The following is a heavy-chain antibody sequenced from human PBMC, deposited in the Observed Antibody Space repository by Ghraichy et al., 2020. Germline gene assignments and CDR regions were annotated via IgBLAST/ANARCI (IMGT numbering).Heavy chain of an antibody. CDR1: GGSISSSNW. Sequence: SETLSLTCAVSGGSISSSNWWSWVRQPPGKGLEWIGEIYHSGSTNYNPSLKSRVTISVDKSKNQFSLKLSSVTAADTAVYYCARSDYYDSREGFDPWGQGTLVTVSS. CDR2: IYHSGST. CDR3: ARSDYYDSREGFDP. V-gene: IGHV4-4*02. D-gene: IGHD3-22*01. J-gene: IGHJ5*02.